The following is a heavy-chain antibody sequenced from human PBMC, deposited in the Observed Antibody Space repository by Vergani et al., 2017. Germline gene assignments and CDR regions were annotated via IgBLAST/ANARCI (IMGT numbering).Heavy chain of an antibody. CDR2: INPNSGGT. Sequence: QVQLVQSGAEVKKPGASVKVSCKASGYTFTSYYMHWVRQAPGQGLEWMGWINPNSGGTNYAQKFQGRVTMTRDTSISTAYMELSSLRSDDTAVYYCARPGWPYSSSWAFDYWGQGSLVTVSS. CDR3: ARPGWPYSSSWAFDY. CDR1: GYTFTSYY. J-gene: IGHJ4*02. V-gene: IGHV1-2*02. D-gene: IGHD6-13*01.